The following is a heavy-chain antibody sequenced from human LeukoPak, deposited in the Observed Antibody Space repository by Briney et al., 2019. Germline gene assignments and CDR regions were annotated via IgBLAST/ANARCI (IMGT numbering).Heavy chain of an antibody. CDR1: GGSFSGYY. J-gene: IGHJ5*02. CDR2: INNSGST. D-gene: IGHD5-18*01. V-gene: IGHV4-34*01. Sequence: SETLSLTCAVYGGSFSGYYWSWIRQPPGKGLEWIGEINNSGSTNYNPSLKSRVTISVDTSKTHFSLKLSSVTAADTAVYYCARGSTARRHWFDPWGQGTLVTVSS. CDR3: ARGSTARRHWFDP.